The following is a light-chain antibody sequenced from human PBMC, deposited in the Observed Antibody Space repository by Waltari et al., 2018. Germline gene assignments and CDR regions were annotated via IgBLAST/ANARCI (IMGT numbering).Light chain of an antibody. CDR1: SSDVGRYDR. J-gene: IGLJ1*01. CDR2: GVT. V-gene: IGLV2-18*02. CDR3: SSYTTSSTFV. Sequence: QSPLTQPPSVSGSPGQSVTISCTGTSSDVGRYDRVSWYQQSPGTAPKLLIYGVTSRPSGVPDRLSGSKSGNTASLTISGLQAEDEGDYYCSSYTTSSTFVSGTGTEVTVL.